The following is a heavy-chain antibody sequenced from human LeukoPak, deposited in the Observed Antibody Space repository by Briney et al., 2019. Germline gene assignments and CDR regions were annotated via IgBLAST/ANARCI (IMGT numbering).Heavy chain of an antibody. CDR3: TRDGGYRGVIAY. D-gene: IGHD3-10*01. CDR1: GFTFGDYA. V-gene: IGHV3-49*03. J-gene: IGHJ4*02. CDR2: IRSKAYGGTT. Sequence: PGGSLRLSCTASGFTFGDYAMSWCRQAPGEGLGWVGFIRSKAYGGTTEHAASVKGRFTISRDDSKSIAYLQMNSLKTEDTAVYYCTRDGGYRGVIAYWGQGTLVTVSS.